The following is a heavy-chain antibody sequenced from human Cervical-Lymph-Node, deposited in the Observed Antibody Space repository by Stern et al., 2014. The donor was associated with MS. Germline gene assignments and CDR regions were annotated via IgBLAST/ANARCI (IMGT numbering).Heavy chain of an antibody. CDR1: GGSISSSSYY. CDR2: IYSSGSN. D-gene: IGHD6-19*01. V-gene: IGHV4-39*01. CDR3: AISLSIAVAAFDP. Sequence: QLQLQESGPGLVKPSETLSLTCTVSGGSISSSSYYWGWIRQPPGTGLEWIGSIYSSGSNYYNPSLKSRATVSVDTSKNQFSLKLSSVTAADTAVYYCAISLSIAVAAFDPWGQGTLVTVSS. J-gene: IGHJ5*02.